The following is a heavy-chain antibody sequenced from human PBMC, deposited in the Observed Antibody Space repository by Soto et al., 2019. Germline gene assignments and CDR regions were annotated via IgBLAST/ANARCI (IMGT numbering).Heavy chain of an antibody. CDR2: IRSKPNTDAT. D-gene: IGHD2-15*01. V-gene: IGHV3-73*01. CDR1: GFTFSDSA. Sequence: EVQLVESGGGLVQPGGSLKLSCAASGFTFSDSAMHWVRQASGKGLEWVGRIRSKPNTDATAYAASVKGRFTISRDDSKNTAYLQMNSLKTEDTAVYCCTRHVDCSGGSCYSGYYYYMDVWAKGPRSPSP. J-gene: IGHJ6*03. CDR3: TRHVDCSGGSCYSGYYYYMDV.